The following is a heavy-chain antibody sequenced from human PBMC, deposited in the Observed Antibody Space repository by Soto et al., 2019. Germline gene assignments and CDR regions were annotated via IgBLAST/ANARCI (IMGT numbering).Heavy chain of an antibody. Sequence: QLQLQESGPGLVKPSETLSLTCTVSGGSISSSSYYWGWIRQPPGKGLEWIGSIYYSGSTYYNPSLKSRVTISVDTSKNQFSLKLSSVTAADTAVYYCARQVVATTAFDYWGQGTLVTVSS. CDR3: ARQVVATTAFDY. CDR2: IYYSGST. D-gene: IGHD5-12*01. CDR1: GGSISSSSYY. J-gene: IGHJ4*02. V-gene: IGHV4-39*01.